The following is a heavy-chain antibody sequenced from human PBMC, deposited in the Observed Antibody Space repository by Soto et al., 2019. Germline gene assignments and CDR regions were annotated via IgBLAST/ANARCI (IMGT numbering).Heavy chain of an antibody. Sequence: LSLTCTVSGGSVSSGSYYWSWIRQPPGKGLEWIGYIYYSGRTNYNPSLKSRVTISVDTSKNQFSLKLSSVTAADTAVYYCARGLGYCSSTSCYSGWFDPWGQGTLVTVSS. J-gene: IGHJ5*02. CDR3: ARGLGYCSSTSCYSGWFDP. D-gene: IGHD2-2*01. CDR2: IYYSGRT. CDR1: GGSVSSGSYY. V-gene: IGHV4-61*01.